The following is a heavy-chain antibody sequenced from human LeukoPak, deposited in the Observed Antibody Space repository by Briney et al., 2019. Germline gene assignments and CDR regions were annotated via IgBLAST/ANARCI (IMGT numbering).Heavy chain of an antibody. CDR3: AKALQRRDGYNLDY. J-gene: IGHJ4*02. Sequence: GGSLRLSCAASGFTFSSYAMSWVRQAPGKGLEWVSAISGSGGSTYYADSVKGRFTISRDNSKNTLYLQMNSLRAEDTAVYYCAKALQRRDGYNLDYWGQGTLVTVSS. CDR1: GFTFSSYA. V-gene: IGHV3-23*01. CDR2: ISGSGGST. D-gene: IGHD5-24*01.